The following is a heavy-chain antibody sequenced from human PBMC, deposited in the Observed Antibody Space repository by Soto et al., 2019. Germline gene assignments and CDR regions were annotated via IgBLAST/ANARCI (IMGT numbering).Heavy chain of an antibody. D-gene: IGHD6-19*01. CDR3: AKDSSSGWYGHFDY. V-gene: IGHV3-23*01. CDR2: ISGSGGST. J-gene: IGHJ4*02. CDR1: GFTFSSYA. Sequence: PGGSLRLSCAASGFTFSSYAMSWVRQAPGKGLEWVSAISGSGGSTYYADSVKGRFTISRDNSKNTLYLQMSSLRAEDTAVYYCAKDSSSGWYGHFDYWGQGTLVTVSS.